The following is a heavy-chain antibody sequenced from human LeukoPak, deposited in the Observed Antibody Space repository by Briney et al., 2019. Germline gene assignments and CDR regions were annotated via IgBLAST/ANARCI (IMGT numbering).Heavy chain of an antibody. CDR2: IIPIFGTA. CDR3: ARGYCSSTSCYWSFDY. Sequence: GAAVKVSCKSSGGTFSSYAISWVRQAPGQGLEWMGGIIPIFGTANYAQKFQGRVTITADESTSTDYMELSSLRSEDTAVYYCARGYCSSTSCYWSFDYWGQGTLVTVSS. CDR1: GGTFSSYA. D-gene: IGHD2-2*01. J-gene: IGHJ4*02. V-gene: IGHV1-69*13.